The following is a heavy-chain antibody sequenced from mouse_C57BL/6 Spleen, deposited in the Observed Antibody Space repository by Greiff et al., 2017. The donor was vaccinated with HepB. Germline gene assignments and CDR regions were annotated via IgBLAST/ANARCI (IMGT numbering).Heavy chain of an antibody. V-gene: IGHV1-39*01. D-gene: IGHD1-1*01. Sequence: EVQLVESGPELVKPGASVKISCKASGYSFTDYNMNWVKQSNGKSLEWIGVINPNYGTTSYNQKFKGKATLTVDQSSSTAYMQLNSLTSEDSAVYYCARTGDYYGSSPRWYFDVWGTGTTVTVSS. CDR3: ARTGDYYGSSPRWYFDV. CDR1: GYSFTDYN. CDR2: INPNYGTT. J-gene: IGHJ1*03.